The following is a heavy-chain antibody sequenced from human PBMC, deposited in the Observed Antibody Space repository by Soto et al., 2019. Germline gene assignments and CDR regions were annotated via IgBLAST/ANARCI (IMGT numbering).Heavy chain of an antibody. D-gene: IGHD3-3*01. J-gene: IGHJ4*02. CDR1: GNTFINSW. CDR2: IKQDGREK. Sequence: GSLRLSCVASGNTFINSWMTWVRQAPGKGLEWVANIKQDGREKYYADSVKGRFSISRDNVKNALYLQMNSLRAEDTAVYYCARQGYDFWSGYYPYFDSWGQGTPVTVSS. V-gene: IGHV3-7*03. CDR3: ARQGYDFWSGYYPYFDS.